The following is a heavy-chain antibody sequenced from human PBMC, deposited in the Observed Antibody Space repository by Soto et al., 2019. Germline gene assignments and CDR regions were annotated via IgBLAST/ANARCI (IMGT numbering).Heavy chain of an antibody. D-gene: IGHD3-22*01. Sequence: QVQMQESGPGLVKPSETLSLTCTVSGASVSSGNQYWSWIRQPPGKGLEWIGYISHSGITNYNPPLKSRVTISADTSRNQFPLKVSSVTAADTAVYYCARGWDANSWGQGTLVTVSS. CDR2: ISHSGIT. CDR1: GASVSSGNQY. J-gene: IGHJ4*02. V-gene: IGHV4-61*01. CDR3: ARGWDANS.